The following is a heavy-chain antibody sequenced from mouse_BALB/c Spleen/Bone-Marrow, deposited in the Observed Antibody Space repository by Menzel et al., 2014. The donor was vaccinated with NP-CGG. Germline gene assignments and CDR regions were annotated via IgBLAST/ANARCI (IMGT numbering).Heavy chain of an antibody. CDR2: ISYSGST. D-gene: IGHD2-1*01. V-gene: IGHV3-2*02. CDR3: ARRGYYGTFLFAY. J-gene: IGHJ3*01. CDR1: GYSITSDSA. Sequence: EVKLEESGPGLVKPSQSLSLTCTVTGYSITSDSAWNWIRQFPGNKLEWMAYISYSGSTTYNPSLKSRISITRDTSKNQFFLQLNSVTTEDTATYYCARRGYYGTFLFAYWGQGTLVTVSA.